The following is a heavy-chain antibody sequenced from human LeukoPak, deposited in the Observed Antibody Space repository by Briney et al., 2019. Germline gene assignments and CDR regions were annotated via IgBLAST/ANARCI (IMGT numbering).Heavy chain of an antibody. CDR1: GGTFSSYA. V-gene: IGHV1-69*04. Sequence: ASVKVSCKASGGTFSSYAISWVRQAPGQGLEWMGRIIPILGIANYAQKFQGRVTITADKSTSTAYMELSGLRSEDTAVYYCARIDQRKSGSYEIGVFDYWGQGTLVTVSS. CDR3: ARIDQRKSGSYEIGVFDY. D-gene: IGHD1-26*01. J-gene: IGHJ4*02. CDR2: IIPILGIA.